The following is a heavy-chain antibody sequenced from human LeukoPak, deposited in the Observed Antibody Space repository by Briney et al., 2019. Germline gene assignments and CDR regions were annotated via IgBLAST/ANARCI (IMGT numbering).Heavy chain of an antibody. J-gene: IGHJ4*02. Sequence: ASVKVSCKVSGYTFTGYYMHWVRQAPGQGLEWMGWISPNSGGTNYAQKFQGRVTMTRDTSISTAYMELSRLRSDDTAVYYCARSSGYDFNFDYWGQGTLVTVSS. CDR1: GYTFTGYY. V-gene: IGHV1-2*02. D-gene: IGHD5-12*01. CDR2: ISPNSGGT. CDR3: ARSSGYDFNFDY.